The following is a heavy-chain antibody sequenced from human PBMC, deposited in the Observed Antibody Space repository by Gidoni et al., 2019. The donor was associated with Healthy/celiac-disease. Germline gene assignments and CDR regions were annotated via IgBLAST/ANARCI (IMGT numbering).Heavy chain of an antibody. CDR3: ARGLGTYYDYVWGSYHIVGFDY. D-gene: IGHD3-16*01. V-gene: IGHV4-38-2*02. J-gene: IGHJ4*02. Sequence: QVQLQESGPGLVKPSETLSLTCTVSGYSIRSGYYWGWIRQPPGKGLEWIGSIYHSGSTYYNPSLKSRVTISVDTSKNQFSLKLSSVTAADTAVYYCARGLGTYYDYVWGSYHIVGFDYWGQGTLVTVSS. CDR1: GYSIRSGYY. CDR2: IYHSGST.